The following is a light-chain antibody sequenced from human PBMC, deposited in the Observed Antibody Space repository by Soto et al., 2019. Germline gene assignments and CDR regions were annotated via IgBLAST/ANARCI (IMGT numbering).Light chain of an antibody. V-gene: IGLV2-8*01. CDR3: TSYAGGNNV. J-gene: IGLJ1*01. CDR2: EVN. CDR1: SSDVGGYNY. Sequence: QSVLTQPPSASGSPGQLVTISCTGTSSDVGGYNYVSWYQQHPGKAPKLMVYEVNKRPSGVPDRFSGSKSGNTASLTVSGLQAEDEADYYCTSYAGGNNVFGTGTKLTVL.